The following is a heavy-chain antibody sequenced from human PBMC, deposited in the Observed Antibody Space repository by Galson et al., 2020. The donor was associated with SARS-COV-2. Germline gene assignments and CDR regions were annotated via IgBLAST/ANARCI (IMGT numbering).Heavy chain of an antibody. J-gene: IGHJ4*02. D-gene: IGHD3-10*01. CDR3: ARDLSPGGGGSGNYYNLDK. Sequence: GGSLRLSCAASGFTFSSFAIHWVRQAPGRGLEWVAVLSSDGTKKYYADSVKGRFTISRDNSKNTVFLQMSSLGLEDTAVYYCARDLSPGGGGSGNYYNLDKWGQGTLVTVSS. CDR1: GFTFSSFA. V-gene: IGHV3-30*15. CDR2: LSSDGTKK.